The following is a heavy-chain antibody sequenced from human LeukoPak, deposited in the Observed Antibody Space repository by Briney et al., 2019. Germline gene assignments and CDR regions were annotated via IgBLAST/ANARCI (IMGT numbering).Heavy chain of an antibody. V-gene: IGHV1-69*05. Sequence: SVKVSCKASGGTFSSFAISWVRQAPGQGLEWMGGIIPIFGTANYAQKFQGRVTITTDESTSTAYMELSSLRSEDTAVYYCARTYYDILTSYYDQYYYYYYYMDVWGKGTTVTVSS. D-gene: IGHD3-9*01. J-gene: IGHJ6*03. CDR1: GGTFSSFA. CDR2: IIPIFGTA. CDR3: ARTYYDILTSYYDQYYYYYYYMDV.